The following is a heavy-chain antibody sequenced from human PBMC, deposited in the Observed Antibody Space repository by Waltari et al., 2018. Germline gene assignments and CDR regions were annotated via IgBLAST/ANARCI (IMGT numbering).Heavy chain of an antibody. CDR3: VRDPRYYNNDYFDP. V-gene: IGHV4-38-2*02. CDR2: IYHSGAA. Sequence: QVQLRESGPGLVKPWETLSLTCGISGDSITSGYYWGWVRQPPGKGLEWIGLIYHSGAANYNPSLKSRVTMSVDTPMNQLSLTLTSVTAADTAVYYCVRDPRYYNNDYFDPWGPGTLVTVSS. CDR1: GDSITSGYY. J-gene: IGHJ5*02. D-gene: IGHD3-9*01.